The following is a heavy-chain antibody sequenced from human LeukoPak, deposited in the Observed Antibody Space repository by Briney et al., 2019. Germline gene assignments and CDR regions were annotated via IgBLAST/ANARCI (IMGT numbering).Heavy chain of an antibody. Sequence: SETLSLTCTVSGYSISSGYYWGWIRQPPGKGLEWIGSIYHSGSTYYNPSLKSRVTISVDTSKNQFSLKLSSVTAADTAVYYCARNFDYWGQGTLVTVSS. CDR3: ARNFDY. J-gene: IGHJ4*02. CDR2: IYHSGST. V-gene: IGHV4-38-2*02. CDR1: GYSISSGYY.